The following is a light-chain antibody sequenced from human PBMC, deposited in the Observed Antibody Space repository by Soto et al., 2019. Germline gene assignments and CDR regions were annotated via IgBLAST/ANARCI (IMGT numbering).Light chain of an antibody. J-gene: IGKJ2*03. Sequence: EIVLTQSPATLSLSPGERATLSCRASQSVSSYLAWYQQKPGQAPRLLIYDASNRATGIPARFSGSGSGTDFTLTISSLEPEDFATHYCQQTYSTPQSFGQGTKLEIK. CDR1: QSVSSY. V-gene: IGKV3-11*01. CDR3: QQTYSTPQS. CDR2: DAS.